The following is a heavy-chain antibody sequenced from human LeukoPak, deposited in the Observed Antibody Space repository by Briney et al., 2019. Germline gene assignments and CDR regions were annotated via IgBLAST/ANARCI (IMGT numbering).Heavy chain of an antibody. Sequence: SVKVSCKASGGTFSSYAISRVRQAPGQGLEWMGRIIPILGIANYAQKFQGRVTITADKSTSTAYMELSSLRSEDTAVYYCARGKIAAAGTDYWGQGTLVTVSS. CDR3: ARGKIAAAGTDY. CDR2: IIPILGIA. V-gene: IGHV1-69*04. CDR1: GGTFSSYA. J-gene: IGHJ4*02. D-gene: IGHD6-13*01.